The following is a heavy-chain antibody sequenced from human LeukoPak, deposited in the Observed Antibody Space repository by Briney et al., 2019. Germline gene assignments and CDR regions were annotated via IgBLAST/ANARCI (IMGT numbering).Heavy chain of an antibody. CDR3: ARVAVGSFFDY. V-gene: IGHV5-10-1*01. CDR2: IDPSDSCT. J-gene: IGHJ4*02. Sequence: GESLKIPCKGSRYSFTSYWISWVRQMPGKGLEWMGRIDPSDSCTNYSPSFQGHVTISADKSISTAYLQWSSLKASDTAMYYCARVAVGSFFDYWGQGTLVTVSS. D-gene: IGHD6-13*01. CDR1: RYSFTSYW.